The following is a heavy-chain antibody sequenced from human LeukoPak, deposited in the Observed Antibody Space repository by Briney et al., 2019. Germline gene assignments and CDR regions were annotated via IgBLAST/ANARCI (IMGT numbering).Heavy chain of an antibody. CDR2: ISWNSGSI. D-gene: IGHD6-13*01. CDR3: AKAYSSSWYGAFDY. Sequence: QPGRSLRLSCAASGFTFDDYAMHWVRQAPEKGLEWVSGISWNSGSIGYADSVKGRFTISRDNAKNSLYLQMNSLRAEDTALYYCAKAYSSSWYGAFDYWGQGTLVTVSS. CDR1: GFTFDDYA. J-gene: IGHJ4*02. V-gene: IGHV3-9*01.